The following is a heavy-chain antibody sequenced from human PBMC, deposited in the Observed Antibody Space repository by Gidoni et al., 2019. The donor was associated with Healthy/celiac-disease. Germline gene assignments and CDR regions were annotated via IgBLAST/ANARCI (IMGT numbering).Heavy chain of an antibody. CDR2: FRGSGGST. D-gene: IGHD4-17*01. V-gene: IGHV3-23*01. CDR1: GFTLSSYA. CDR3: AKVDGDPHGWFDP. J-gene: IGHJ5*02. Sequence: EVQRLESGEGLVQPGGSLRLSGAASGFTLSSYAMSWARQAPGKGLEWVSAFRGSGGSTYYADSVKGRFTISRDNSKNTLYLQMNSLRAEDTAVYYCAKVDGDPHGWFDPWGQGTLVTVSS.